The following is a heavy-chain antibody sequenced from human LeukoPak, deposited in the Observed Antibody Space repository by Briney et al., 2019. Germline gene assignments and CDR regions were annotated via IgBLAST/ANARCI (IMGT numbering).Heavy chain of an antibody. J-gene: IGHJ4*02. D-gene: IGHD2-2*02. CDR1: GYTFTGYY. CDR2: INPNSGGT. Sequence: ASVKVSCKASGYTFTGYYMHWVRQAPGQGLEWMGWINPNSGGTNYAQKFQGRVTMTRDTSISTAYMELSRLRSDDTAVYYCARQYCSSTSCYNDYWGQGTLVTASS. CDR3: ARQYCSSTSCYNDY. V-gene: IGHV1-2*02.